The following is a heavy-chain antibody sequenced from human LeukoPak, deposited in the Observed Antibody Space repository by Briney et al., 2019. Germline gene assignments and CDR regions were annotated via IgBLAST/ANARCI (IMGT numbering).Heavy chain of an antibody. V-gene: IGHV1-18*01. CDR3: AREDTPYYNFDY. Sequence: ASVKVSCKASGYTFTSYGISWVRRAPGQGLEWMGWISAYNGNTNYAQKLQGRVTITRDTSASTAYMELSSLRSEDTAVYYCAREDTPYYNFDYWGQGTLVTVSS. J-gene: IGHJ4*02. CDR2: ISAYNGNT. D-gene: IGHD3-10*01. CDR1: GYTFTSYG.